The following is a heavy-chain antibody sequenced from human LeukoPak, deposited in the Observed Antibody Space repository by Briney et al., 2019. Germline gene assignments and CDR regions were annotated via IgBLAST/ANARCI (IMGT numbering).Heavy chain of an antibody. Sequence: GGSLRLSCAASGLTFSTYNMNWVRQAPGKGLEWVSYIDSSNSAIYYADSVKGRFTISRDNGKNSLYLQMNSLRDEDTAVYYCARDRCSAVSCYFYYWGQGTLVTVSS. CDR3: ARDRCSAVSCYFYY. V-gene: IGHV3-48*02. J-gene: IGHJ4*02. CDR2: IDSSNSAI. D-gene: IGHD2-15*01. CDR1: GLTFSTYN.